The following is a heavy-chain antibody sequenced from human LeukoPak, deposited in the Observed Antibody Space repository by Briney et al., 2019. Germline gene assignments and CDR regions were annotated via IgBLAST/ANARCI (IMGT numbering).Heavy chain of an antibody. CDR3: ARDIELVEYRNYVYFDY. J-gene: IGHJ4*02. Sequence: ASVKVSCKASGYTFTSHGISWVRQAPGQGLEWMGWIGPYNGNTNYAQKLRGRVTMTTDTSTSTAYMELRSLRSDDTAVYYCARDIELVEYRNYVYFDYWGQGTLVTVFS. CDR1: GYTFTSHG. CDR2: IGPYNGNT. D-gene: IGHD1-7*01. V-gene: IGHV1-18*01.